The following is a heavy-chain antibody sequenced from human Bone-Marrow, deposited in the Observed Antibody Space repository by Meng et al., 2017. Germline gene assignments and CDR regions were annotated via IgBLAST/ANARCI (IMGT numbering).Heavy chain of an antibody. CDR3: AKEVVAGATGTVYFDS. J-gene: IGHJ4*02. CDR1: GFTFSSYS. Sequence: VQRVESGGGLVKPGGSLRLSCAASGFTFSSYSMHWVRQAPGKGLVWVSRINSDGSITYYAGSVKGRFTISRDNSENTVYLQMSSLRAEDTAVYYCAKEVVAGATGTVYFDSWGRGTLVTVSS. CDR2: INSDGSIT. D-gene: IGHD1-26*01. V-gene: IGHV3-NL1*01.